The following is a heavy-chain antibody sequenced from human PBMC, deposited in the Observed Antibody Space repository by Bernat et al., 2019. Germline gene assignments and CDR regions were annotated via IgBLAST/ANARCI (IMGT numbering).Heavy chain of an antibody. V-gene: IGHV1-18*01. D-gene: IGHD3-22*01. CDR3: ARWPHLRYDSSGFSPTDI. J-gene: IGHJ6*02. CDR2: ISAYNGNT. Sequence: QVQLVQSGAEVKKPGASVKVSCKASGYTFTSYGISWVRQAPGQGLEWMGWISAYNGNTNYAQKLQGRVTMTTDTSTSTAYMELRSLRSDDTAVYYCARWPHLRYDSSGFSPTDIWGQGTTVTVSS. CDR1: GYTFTSYG.